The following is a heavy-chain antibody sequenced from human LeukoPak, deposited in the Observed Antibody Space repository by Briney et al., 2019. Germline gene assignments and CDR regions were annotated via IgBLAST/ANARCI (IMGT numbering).Heavy chain of an antibody. CDR3: ARVAAAVPDQ. CDR1: GFTFTTYW. CDR2: IKQDGSEK. V-gene: IGHV3-7*04. D-gene: IGHD6-13*01. Sequence: PGGSLRLSCAASGFTFTTYWMSWVRQAPGKGLEWVANIKQDGSEKYYMDSVKGRFTISRDNAKNSLYLQMSSLRAEDTAVYYCARVAAAVPDQWVQGTLVTVSS. J-gene: IGHJ5*02.